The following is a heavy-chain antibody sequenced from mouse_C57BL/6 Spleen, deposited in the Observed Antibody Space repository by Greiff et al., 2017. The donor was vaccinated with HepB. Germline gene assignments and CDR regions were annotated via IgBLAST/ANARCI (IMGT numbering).Heavy chain of an antibody. J-gene: IGHJ4*01. D-gene: IGHD2-4*01. V-gene: IGHV1-50*01. Sequence: QVQLQQPGAELVKPGASVKLSCKASGYTFTSYWMQWVKQRPGQGLEWIGEIDPSDSYTNYNQKFKGKATLTVDTSSSTAYMQLSSLTSEDSAVYYCASSTMITTVQYYYAMDYWGQGTSVTVSS. CDR3: ASSTMITTVQYYYAMDY. CDR2: IDPSDSYT. CDR1: GYTFTSYW.